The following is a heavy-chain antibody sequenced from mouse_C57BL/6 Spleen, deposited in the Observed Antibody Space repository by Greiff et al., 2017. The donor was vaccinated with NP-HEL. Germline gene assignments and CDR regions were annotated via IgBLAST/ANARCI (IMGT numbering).Heavy chain of an antibody. CDR2: IDPSDSYT. V-gene: IGHV1-50*01. Sequence: QVQLQQPGAELVKPGASVKLSCKASGYTFTSYWMQWVKQRPGQGLEWIGEIDPSDSYTNYNQKFKGKATLTVDTSSSTAYMQLSSLTSEDSAVYYCARKAQATLFDYWGQGTTLTVSS. CDR3: ARKAQATLFDY. D-gene: IGHD3-2*02. CDR1: GYTFTSYW. J-gene: IGHJ2*01.